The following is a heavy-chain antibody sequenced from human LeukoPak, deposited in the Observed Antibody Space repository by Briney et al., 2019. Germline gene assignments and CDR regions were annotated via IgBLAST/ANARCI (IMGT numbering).Heavy chain of an antibody. CDR1: GGSFSGYY. CDR3: ARGRPPIAVAGYYYYYYMDV. D-gene: IGHD6-19*01. V-gene: IGHV4-34*01. Sequence: SETLSLTCAVYGGSFSGYYWSWIRQPPGKGLEWIGEISHSGSTNYNPSLKSRVTISVDTSKNQFSLKLSSVTAADTAVYYCARGRPPIAVAGYYYYYYMDVWGKGTTVTVSS. CDR2: ISHSGST. J-gene: IGHJ6*03.